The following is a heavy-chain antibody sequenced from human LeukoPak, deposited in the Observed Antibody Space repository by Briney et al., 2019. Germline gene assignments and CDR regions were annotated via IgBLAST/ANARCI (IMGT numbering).Heavy chain of an antibody. V-gene: IGHV1-2*02. CDR2: INPNSGGT. D-gene: IGHD6-19*01. J-gene: IGHJ5*02. Sequence: ASVTVSCKASGYTFTCYYMHWVRQAPGQGLEWMGWINPNSGGTNYAQKFQGRVTMTRDTSISTAYMELSRLRSDDTAVYYCARNPTVAGRQRGFDPWGQGTLVTVSS. CDR3: ARNPTVAGRQRGFDP. CDR1: GYTFTCYY.